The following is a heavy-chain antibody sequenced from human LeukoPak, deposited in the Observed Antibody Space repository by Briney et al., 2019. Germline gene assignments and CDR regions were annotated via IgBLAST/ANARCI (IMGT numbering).Heavy chain of an antibody. CDR2: INPNSGGT. J-gene: IGHJ5*02. V-gene: IGHV1-2*02. CDR1: GYTFTGYY. D-gene: IGHD6-13*01. Sequence: ASVKVSCKASGYTFTGYYMHWVRQAPGQGLEWMGWINPNSGGTNYAQKFQGRVTMIRDTSISTAYMELSRLRSDDTAVYYCARAIAAAGTDWFDPWGQGTLVTVSS. CDR3: ARAIAAAGTDWFDP.